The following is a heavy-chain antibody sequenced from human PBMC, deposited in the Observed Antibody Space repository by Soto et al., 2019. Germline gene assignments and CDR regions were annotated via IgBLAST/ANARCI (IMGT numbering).Heavy chain of an antibody. V-gene: IGHV3-21*01. J-gene: IGHJ6*02. D-gene: IGHD3-10*01. CDR3: ARDRGYDAHDYYYNAMDV. CDR1: GVTFRTYT. Sequence: GGSLRLSCISCGVTFRTYTMNGVRQAPGKGLEWVSGIRGFSPYTFYAESVKGRFTISRDNAKNSLYLQMNSLRAEDTAVYYCARDRGYDAHDYYYNAMDVWGQGTTVTVSS. CDR2: IRGFSPYT.